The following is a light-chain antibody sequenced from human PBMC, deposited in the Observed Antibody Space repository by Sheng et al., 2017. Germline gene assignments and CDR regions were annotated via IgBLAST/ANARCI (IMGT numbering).Light chain of an antibody. CDR2: DVS. Sequence: EIVLTQSPGTLSLSPGERATLSCRASQSVTSPYLTWYQQKPGQAPRLLIYDVSIRATGIPDRFSGSGSGTDFTLTISRLEPEDSAVYYCQQYGTSIKTFGQGTKGGNQT. CDR3: QQYGTSIKT. CDR1: QSVTSPY. V-gene: IGKV3-20*01. J-gene: IGKJ1*01.